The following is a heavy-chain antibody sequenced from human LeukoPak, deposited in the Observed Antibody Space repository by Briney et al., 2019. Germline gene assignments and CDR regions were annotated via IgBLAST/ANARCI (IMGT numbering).Heavy chain of an antibody. CDR1: GFTFSSYG. D-gene: IGHD3-10*01. V-gene: IGHV3-30*18. CDR3: ANEYYYGSGSTNPFVY. J-gene: IGHJ4*02. Sequence: PGGSLRLSCAASGFTFSSYGMHWVRQAPGKGLEWVAVISYDGSNKYYADSVKGRFTISRDNSKNTLYLQMNSLRAEDTAVYYCANEYYYGSGSTNPFVYWGQGTLVTVSS. CDR2: ISYDGSNK.